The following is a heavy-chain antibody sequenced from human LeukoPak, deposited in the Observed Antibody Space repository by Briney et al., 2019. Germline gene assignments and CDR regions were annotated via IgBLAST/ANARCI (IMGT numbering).Heavy chain of an antibody. CDR2: MNPNSGNT. CDR3: ARNVRDTGTFDY. D-gene: IGHD5-18*01. CDR1: GYSFTTYD. Sequence: ASVKVSCKASGYSFTTYDINWVRQATGQGLEWMGWMNPNSGNTGYAQRFQGRVTMTRDTSISTAYMELNSLTSEDTAVYYCARNVRDTGTFDYWGQGTLVTVSS. V-gene: IGHV1-8*01. J-gene: IGHJ4*02.